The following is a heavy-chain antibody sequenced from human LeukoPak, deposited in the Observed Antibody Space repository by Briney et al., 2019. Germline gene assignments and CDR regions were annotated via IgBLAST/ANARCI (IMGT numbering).Heavy chain of an antibody. D-gene: IGHD3-22*01. CDR2: ISAYNGNT. CDR1: VYIFTSYG. J-gene: IGHJ4*02. V-gene: IGHV1-18*01. CDR3: ARDLRSYYYDSSGYYLLY. Sequence: GASVKVSCKASVYIFTSYGISWVRQAPGQGLEWMGWISAYNGNTNYAQKLQGRVTMTTDTSTSTAYMELRSLRSDDTAVYYCARDLRSYYYDSSGYYLLYWGQGTLVTVSS.